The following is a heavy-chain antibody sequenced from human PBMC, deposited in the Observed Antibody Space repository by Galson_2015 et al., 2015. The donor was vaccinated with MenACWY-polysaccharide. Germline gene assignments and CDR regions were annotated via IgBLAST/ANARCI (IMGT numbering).Heavy chain of an antibody. CDR2: SGSGGST. V-gene: IGHV3-23*01. Sequence: SGSGGSTYYADSVKGRFTISRDNSKNTLYLQMNSLRAEDTAVYYCAKDPPPYYYDSQDAFDIWGQGTMVTVSS. D-gene: IGHD3-22*01. CDR3: AKDPPPYYYDSQDAFDI. J-gene: IGHJ3*02.